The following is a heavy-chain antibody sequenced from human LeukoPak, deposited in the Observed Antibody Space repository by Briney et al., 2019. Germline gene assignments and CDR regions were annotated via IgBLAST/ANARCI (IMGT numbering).Heavy chain of an antibody. CDR2: INHSGST. V-gene: IGHV4-34*01. D-gene: IGHD4-23*01. J-gene: IGHJ4*02. CDR3: ARGGGGNYPNFDY. Sequence: PSETLSLTCAVYGGSFSGYYWSWIRQPPGKGLEWIGEINHSGSTNYNPSLKSRVTISVDRSKNQFSLKLSSVTAADTAVYYCARGGGGNYPNFDYWGQGTLVTVSS. CDR1: GGSFSGYY.